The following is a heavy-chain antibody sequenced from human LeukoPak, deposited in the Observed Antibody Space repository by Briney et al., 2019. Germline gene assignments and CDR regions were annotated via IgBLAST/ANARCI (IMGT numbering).Heavy chain of an antibody. J-gene: IGHJ4*02. D-gene: IGHD3-22*01. CDR3: ARVWDDSSGDGDY. V-gene: IGHV3-48*01. CDR2: ISSGSGTI. Sequence: GRSLRLSCAASGFTLSDYAMHWVRQAPGKGLEWVSYISSGSGTIYYADSVKGRFTISRDNAKNSLYLQMNSLRAEDTAVYYCARVWDDSSGDGDYWGQGTLVTVSS. CDR1: GFTLSDYA.